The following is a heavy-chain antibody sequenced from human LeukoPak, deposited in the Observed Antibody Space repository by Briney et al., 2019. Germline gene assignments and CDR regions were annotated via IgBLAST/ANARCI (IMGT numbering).Heavy chain of an antibody. J-gene: IGHJ4*02. V-gene: IGHV3-11*06. CDR3: ARAGYSSGWRNFDY. Sequence: PGGSLRLSCAASGFTFSDYYMSWIRQAPGKGLEWVSYISDSSGYTKDADSVKGRFTISRDNSKSTLYLQMNSLRAEDTAVYYCARAGYSSGWRNFDYWGQGTLVTVSS. CDR1: GFTFSDYY. CDR2: ISDSSGYT. D-gene: IGHD6-19*01.